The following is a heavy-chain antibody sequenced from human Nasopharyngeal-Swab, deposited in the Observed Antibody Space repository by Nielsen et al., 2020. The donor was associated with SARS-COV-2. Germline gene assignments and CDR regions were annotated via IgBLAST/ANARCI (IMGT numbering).Heavy chain of an antibody. Sequence: GGSLRLSCAASGFTFSSYNMNWVRQAPGKGLEWVSSISSSSSYIYYADSVKGRFTISRDNAKNSLYLQMNSLRAEDTAVYYCAGGCVLTGPSCYYYGMDVWGQGTTVTVSS. CDR3: AGGCVLTGPSCYYYGMDV. D-gene: IGHD3-9*01. J-gene: IGHJ6*02. CDR1: GFTFSSYN. CDR2: ISSSSSYI. V-gene: IGHV3-21*01.